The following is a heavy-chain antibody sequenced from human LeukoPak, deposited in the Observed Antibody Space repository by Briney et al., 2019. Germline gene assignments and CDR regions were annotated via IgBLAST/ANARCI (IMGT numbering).Heavy chain of an antibody. CDR2: IIPIFGTA. D-gene: IGHD4-23*01. Sequence: ASVKVSCKASGYTFTGYYMHWVRQAPGQGLEWMGGIIPIFGTANYAQKFQGRVTITADESTSTAYMELSSLRSEDTAVYYCARVTLPLNWFDPWGQGTLVTVSS. CDR3: ARVTLPLNWFDP. CDR1: GYTFTGYY. V-gene: IGHV1-69*13. J-gene: IGHJ5*02.